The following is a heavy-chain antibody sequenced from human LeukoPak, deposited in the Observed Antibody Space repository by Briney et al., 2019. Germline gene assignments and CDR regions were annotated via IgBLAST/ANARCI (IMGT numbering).Heavy chain of an antibody. CDR3: ARDRIVAGYYYYYYMDV. CDR2: ISSSSSAI. Sequence: GGSLRLSCAASGFTFSTYSMNWVRQSPGRGLEWVSYISSSSSAIYYADSVKGRFTISRDNAKNSLYLQMNSLRAEDTAVYYCARDRIVAGYYYYYYMDVWGKGTTVTVSS. CDR1: GFTFSTYS. J-gene: IGHJ6*03. V-gene: IGHV3-48*04. D-gene: IGHD2-15*01.